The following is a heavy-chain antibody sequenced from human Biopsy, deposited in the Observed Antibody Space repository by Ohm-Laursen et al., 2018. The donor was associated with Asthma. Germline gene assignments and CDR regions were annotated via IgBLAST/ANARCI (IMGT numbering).Heavy chain of an antibody. CDR1: GFTFNSYW. CDR2: IKSKTDGGTT. V-gene: IGHV3-15*01. D-gene: IGHD5-12*01. CDR3: TTTMVAAIVATISAAFDY. Sequence: SLRLSCAASGFTFNSYWMSWVRQAPGKGLEWVGRIKSKTDGGTTDYAAPVKGRFTISRDDSKNTLYLQMNSLKTEDTAVYYCTTTMVAAIVATISAAFDYWGQGTLVTVSS. J-gene: IGHJ4*02.